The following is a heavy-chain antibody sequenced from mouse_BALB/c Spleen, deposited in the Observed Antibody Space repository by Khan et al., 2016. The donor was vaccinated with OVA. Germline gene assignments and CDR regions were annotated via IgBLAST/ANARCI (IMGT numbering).Heavy chain of an antibody. D-gene: IGHD1-3*01. V-gene: IGHV5-6*01. J-gene: IGHJ3*01. CDR3: ASHLSESFAY. CDR1: GFTFSAYG. Sequence: EVQGVESGGDLVRPGGSLKLSCAASGFTFSAYGMSWVRQSPDKRLEWVATINSDGYYTYYPDSLKGRLIISRDNAKKTLYMHMRSLKCDYSAMSYGASHLSESFAYWGQGTLVTVSA. CDR2: INSDGYYT.